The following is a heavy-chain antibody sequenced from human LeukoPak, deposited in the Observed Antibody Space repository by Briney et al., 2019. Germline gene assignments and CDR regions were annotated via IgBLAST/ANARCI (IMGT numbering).Heavy chain of an antibody. D-gene: IGHD3-10*01. V-gene: IGHV3-23*01. CDR1: EFTFSTYA. CDR3: AKSGGLSGSGRLAMDV. J-gene: IGHJ6*02. Sequence: PGGSLRLSCAASEFTFSTYAMSWVRLAPGKGLEWVSGISGSGGSTYYADSVKGRFTSSRDNSNNTLYVQMNSLRVEDTAVYYCAKSGGLSGSGRLAMDVWGQGTTVTVSS. CDR2: ISGSGGST.